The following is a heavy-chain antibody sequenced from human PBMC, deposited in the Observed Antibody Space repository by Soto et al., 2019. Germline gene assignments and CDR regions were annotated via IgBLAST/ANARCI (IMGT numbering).Heavy chain of an antibody. CDR3: ARRRGGGAAAAGLNSDY. J-gene: IGHJ4*02. Sequence: GESLKISCKGSGYSFTSYWIGWVRQMPGKGLEWMGIIYPGDPDTRYSPSFQGQVTISADKSISTAYLQWSSLKASDTAMYYCARRRGGGAAAAGLNSDYWGQGTMVTVSS. CDR2: IYPGDPDT. V-gene: IGHV5-51*01. CDR1: GYSFTSYW. D-gene: IGHD6-13*01.